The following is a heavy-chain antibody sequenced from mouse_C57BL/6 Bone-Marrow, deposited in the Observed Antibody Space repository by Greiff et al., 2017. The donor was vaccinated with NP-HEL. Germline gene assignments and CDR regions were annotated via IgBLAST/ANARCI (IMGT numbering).Heavy chain of an antibody. CDR3: ARDARDHFDY. CDR2: ISSGSSTI. D-gene: IGHD3-3*01. V-gene: IGHV5-17*01. J-gene: IGHJ2*01. Sequence: EVMLVESGGGLVKPGGSLKLSCAASGFTFSDYGMHWVRQAPEKGLEWVAYISSGSSTIYYADTVKGRFTISRDNAKNTLFLQMTSLRSEDTAMYYCARDARDHFDYWGQGTTLTVSS. CDR1: GFTFSDYG.